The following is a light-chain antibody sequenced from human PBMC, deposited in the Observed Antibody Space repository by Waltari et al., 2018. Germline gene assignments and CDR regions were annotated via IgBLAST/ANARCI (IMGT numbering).Light chain of an antibody. CDR3: CSYAGSSPHVV. J-gene: IGLJ2*01. Sequence: QSALTPPASVSGSPGQSITTPCTATSSDVGRYRFVPRYHQHPGQAPKRMIYGGSQRPSGISNRFSGSKSGNTASLTISGLRAEDEADYYCCSYAGSSPHVVFGGGTKLTVL. CDR2: GGS. CDR1: SSDVGRYRF. V-gene: IGLV2-23*01.